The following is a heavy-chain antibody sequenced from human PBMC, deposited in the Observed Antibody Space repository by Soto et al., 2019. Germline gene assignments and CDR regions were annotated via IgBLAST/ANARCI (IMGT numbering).Heavy chain of an antibody. J-gene: IGHJ4*02. D-gene: IGHD3-10*01. CDR1: GGSFSGYY. Sequence: SETLSLTCAVYGGSFSGYYWSWIRQPPGKGLEWIGEINHSGSTNYNPSLKSRVTISVDTSKNQFSLKLSSVTAADTAVYYCASSLSGKVQSSDFDYWGQGTLVTVSS. CDR2: INHSGST. CDR3: ASSLSGKVQSSDFDY. V-gene: IGHV4-34*01.